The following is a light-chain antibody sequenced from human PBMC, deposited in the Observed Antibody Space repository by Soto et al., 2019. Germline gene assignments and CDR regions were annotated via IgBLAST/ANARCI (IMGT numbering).Light chain of an antibody. J-gene: IGKJ1*01. CDR2: AAS. CDR1: QGINSY. CDR3: QQLNSYLWT. Sequence: DIPLTQSPSFLSASVGDRITITCRASQGINSYLAWYQQKPGKAPKLLIYAASTLQSGVPSRFSGSGFGIEFTLTISSLQPEDFATYYCQQLNSYLWTFGQGTKVEIK. V-gene: IGKV1-9*01.